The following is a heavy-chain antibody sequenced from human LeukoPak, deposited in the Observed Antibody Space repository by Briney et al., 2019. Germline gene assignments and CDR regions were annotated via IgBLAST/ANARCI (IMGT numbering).Heavy chain of an antibody. CDR1: GGTFSSYA. CDR2: IIPIFGTA. CDR3: ARDPTYYYDSSGLDY. D-gene: IGHD3-22*01. V-gene: IGHV1-69*05. J-gene: IGHJ4*02. Sequence: SVKVSCKASGGTFSSYAISWVRQAPGQGLEWMGRIIPIFGTANYAQKFQGRVTITTDESTSAAYMELSSLRSEDTAVYYCARDPTYYYDSSGLDYWGQGTLVTVSS.